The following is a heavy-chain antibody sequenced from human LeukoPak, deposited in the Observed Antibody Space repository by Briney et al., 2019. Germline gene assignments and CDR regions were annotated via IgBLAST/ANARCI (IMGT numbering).Heavy chain of an antibody. CDR2: IYYSGST. V-gene: IGHV4-59*01. Sequence: PSETLSLTCTVSGDSISRYYYIWIRQPPGKGLEWIGYIYYSGSTNYSPSLKSRVTMSLDTSKNQFSLRLSSVTAADTAVYYCARRATVTNFDYWGQGTLVTVSS. J-gene: IGHJ4*02. CDR1: GDSISRYY. CDR3: ARRATVTNFDY. D-gene: IGHD4-17*01.